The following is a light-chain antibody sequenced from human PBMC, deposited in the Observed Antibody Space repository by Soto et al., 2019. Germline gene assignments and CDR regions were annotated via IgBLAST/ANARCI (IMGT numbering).Light chain of an antibody. CDR3: LQDYNDPRT. Sequence: AIQMTQSPSSLSASVGDRVTITCRASQDIRNELGWYHQKPGKAPKLLIYGASSFQSGVPARFSGSGSGTDFTLTISRLQPEDFATYYCLQDYNDPRTFGQGTKVEIK. CDR2: GAS. V-gene: IGKV1-6*01. CDR1: QDIRNE. J-gene: IGKJ1*01.